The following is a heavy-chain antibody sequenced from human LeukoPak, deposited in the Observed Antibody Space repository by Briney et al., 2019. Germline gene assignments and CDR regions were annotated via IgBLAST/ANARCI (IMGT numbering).Heavy chain of an antibody. J-gene: IGHJ4*02. CDR2: IYYSGTA. Sequence: SETLSLTCTVSGGSISSGGYYWSWVRQHPEKGLEWIGYIYYSGTAYYNPSLKSRVTISVDRSKNQFSLKLSSVTAADTAVYYCARGPAPYYFDYWGQGTLVTVSS. D-gene: IGHD2-2*01. CDR1: GGSISSGGYY. CDR3: ARGPAPYYFDY. V-gene: IGHV4-31*03.